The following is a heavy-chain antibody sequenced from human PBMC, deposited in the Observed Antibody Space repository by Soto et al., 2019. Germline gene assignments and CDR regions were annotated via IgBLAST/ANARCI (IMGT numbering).Heavy chain of an antibody. CDR2: IIPIFGTA. V-gene: IGHV1-69*13. D-gene: IGHD6-13*01. CDR3: ARGSSRFQDPYYYYAMDV. Sequence: SVKVSCKASGGTFSSYAISWVRQAPGQGLEWMGGIIPIFGTANYAQKFQGRVTITADESTSTAYMELSSLRSEDTAVYYCARGSSRFQDPYYYYAMDVWGQGTTVTVSS. J-gene: IGHJ6*02. CDR1: GGTFSSYA.